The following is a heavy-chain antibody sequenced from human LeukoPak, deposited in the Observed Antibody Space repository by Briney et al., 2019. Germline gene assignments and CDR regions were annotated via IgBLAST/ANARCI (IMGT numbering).Heavy chain of an antibody. D-gene: IGHD3-22*01. V-gene: IGHV1-69*01. CDR2: IIPIFGTA. CDR3: ARVTPDYDSSGYSNYFDY. J-gene: IGHJ4*02. CDR1: GFTFSSYA. Sequence: GGSLRLSCAASGFTFSSYAISWVRQAPGQGLEWMGGIIPIFGTANYAQKFQGRVTITADESTSTAYMELSSLRSEDTAVYYCARVTPDYDSSGYSNYFDYWGQGTLVTVSS.